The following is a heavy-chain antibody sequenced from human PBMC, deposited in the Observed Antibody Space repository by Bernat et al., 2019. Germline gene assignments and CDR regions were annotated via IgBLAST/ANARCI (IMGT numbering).Heavy chain of an antibody. D-gene: IGHD3-22*01. J-gene: IGHJ6*02. CDR2: INPSGGST. CDR1: GYTFTSYY. CDR3: ARDNYYDSMSLYYGMDV. V-gene: IGHV1-46*01. Sequence: QVQLVQSGAEVKKPGASVKVSCKASGYTFTSYYMHWVRQAPGQGLEWMGIINPSGGSTSYAQKFQGRVTMTRDTSTSTVYMELSSLRSEDTAVYYCARDNYYDSMSLYYGMDVWGQGTTVTVPS.